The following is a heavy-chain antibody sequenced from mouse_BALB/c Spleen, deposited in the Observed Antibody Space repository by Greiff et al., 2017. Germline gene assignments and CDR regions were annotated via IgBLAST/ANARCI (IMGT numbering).Heavy chain of an antibody. CDR3: ARYEGVYAMDY. CDR1: GFTFSSYT. V-gene: IGHV5-9*03. CDR2: ISSGGGNT. J-gene: IGHJ4*01. Sequence: EVKLMESGGGLVKPGGSLKLSCAASGFTFSSYTMSWVRQTPEKRLEWVATISSGGGNTYYPDSVKGRFTISRDNAKNNLYLQMSSLRSEDTALYYCARYEGVYAMDYWGQGTSVTVSS.